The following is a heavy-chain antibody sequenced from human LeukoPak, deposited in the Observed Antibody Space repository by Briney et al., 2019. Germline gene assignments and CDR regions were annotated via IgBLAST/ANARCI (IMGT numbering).Heavy chain of an antibody. CDR1: GFSFNTYI. D-gene: IGHD5-18*01. J-gene: IGHJ4*02. V-gene: IGHV3-48*01. CDR2: INSGSSIT. CDR3: ARSRYDSYGYFFCDY. Sequence: PGGSLRLSCTASGFSFNTYIMNWVRQAPGKGLEWISYINSGSSITQYADSVTGRFTISRDNARNSLYLQMNSLRAEDTAVYFCARSRYDSYGYFFCDYWGQGTPVTVSS.